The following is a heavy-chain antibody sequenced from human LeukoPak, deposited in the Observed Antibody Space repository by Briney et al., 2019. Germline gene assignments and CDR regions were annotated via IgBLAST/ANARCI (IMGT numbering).Heavy chain of an antibody. J-gene: IGHJ4*02. D-gene: IGHD3-22*01. CDR1: GFTFSSYS. Sequence: GGSLRLSCAASGFTFSSYSMNWVRQAPGKGLEWVSSISSSSSYIYYADSVKGGFTISRDNAKNSLYLQMNSLRAEDTAVYYCARDGSQAWLFDFDYWGQGTLVTVSS. CDR3: ARDGSQAWLFDFDY. CDR2: ISSSSSYI. V-gene: IGHV3-21*01.